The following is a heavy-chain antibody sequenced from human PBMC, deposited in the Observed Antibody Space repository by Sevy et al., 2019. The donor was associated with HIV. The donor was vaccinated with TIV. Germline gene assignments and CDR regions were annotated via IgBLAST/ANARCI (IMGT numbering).Heavy chain of an antibody. CDR3: ARDGGNSVKWYPLY. V-gene: IGHV3-30-3*01. CDR2: ISYEGTET. J-gene: IGHJ4*01. Sequence: GGSLRLSCAASGFAFSTHAMHWIRQAPGKGLEWVASISYEGTETFYAASVEGRFTISRDNSKNRLSLQINSLRPEDTAVYYCARDGGNSVKWYPLYWGHGTLVTVSS. CDR1: GFAFSTHA. D-gene: IGHD2-2*01.